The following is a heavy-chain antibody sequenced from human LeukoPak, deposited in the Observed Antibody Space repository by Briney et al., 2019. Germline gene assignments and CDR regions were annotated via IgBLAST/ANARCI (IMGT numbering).Heavy chain of an antibody. D-gene: IGHD4-17*01. CDR3: ARRAGEYSHPYDY. CDR1: GGSISSSSYY. Sequence: PSETLSLTCTVSGGSISSSSYYWGWIRQPPGKGLEWIGSIYYSGSTYYNPSLKSRVTISVDTSENQFSLKLSSVTAADTAVYYCARRAGEYSHPYDYWGQGTLVTVSS. J-gene: IGHJ4*02. CDR2: IYYSGST. V-gene: IGHV4-39*07.